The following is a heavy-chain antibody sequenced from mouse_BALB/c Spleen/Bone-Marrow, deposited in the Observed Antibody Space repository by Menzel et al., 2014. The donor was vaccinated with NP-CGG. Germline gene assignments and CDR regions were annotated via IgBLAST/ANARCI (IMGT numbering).Heavy chain of an antibody. Sequence: VQLQQSGAELAKPGASVKVSCKASGYTFTSYWMHWVKQRPGQGLEWIGYINPSTGYTEYNQKFKDKATLTADKSSSTAYMQLSSLTSEDSAVYHCARRDYWYFDVWGAGTTVTVSS. CDR3: ARRDYWYFDV. CDR1: GYTFTSYW. V-gene: IGHV1-7*01. J-gene: IGHJ1*01. CDR2: INPSTGYT.